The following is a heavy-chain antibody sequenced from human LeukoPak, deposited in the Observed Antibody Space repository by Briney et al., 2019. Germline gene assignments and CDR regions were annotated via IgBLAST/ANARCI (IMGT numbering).Heavy chain of an antibody. V-gene: IGHV4-59*01. D-gene: IGHD1-26*01. CDR2: IYYSGST. J-gene: IGHJ4*02. CDR1: GGSISSYY. CDR3: ARGAGGSYSDY. Sequence: SETLSLTCTVSGGSISSYYWSWIRQPPGKGLEWIGYIYYSGSTNYNPSLKSRVTISVDTSKNQFSLKLSSVTAADTAVYYCARGAGGSYSDYWGQGTLVTVSS.